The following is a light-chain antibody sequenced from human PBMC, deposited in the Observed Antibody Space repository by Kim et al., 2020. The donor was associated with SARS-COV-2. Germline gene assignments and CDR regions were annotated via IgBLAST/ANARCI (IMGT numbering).Light chain of an antibody. J-gene: IGKJ5*01. CDR1: QTVSSTS. CDR2: GSS. Sequence: SPGERATLSCRASQTVSSTSLACYQQKRDQAPRLLIYGSSSRATGIPDRLSGSGSGTDFALTISRLEPEDFAVYYCQHYGGSPITFGQGTRLEIK. V-gene: IGKV3-20*01. CDR3: QHYGGSPIT.